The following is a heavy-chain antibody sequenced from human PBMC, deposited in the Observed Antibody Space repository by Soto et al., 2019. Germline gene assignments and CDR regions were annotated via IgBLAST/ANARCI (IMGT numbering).Heavy chain of an antibody. CDR1: GGSFSGYY. Sequence: QVQLQQWGAGLLKPSETLSLTCAVYGGSFSGYYWSWIRQPPGKGLEWIGEINHSGSTNYNPSLKSRVTISVDPTKNQFSLKLGSVTAAATAVYYCARGRQWLVRTMGYYYGMDVWGQGTTVTVSS. CDR2: INHSGST. D-gene: IGHD6-19*01. CDR3: ARGRQWLVRTMGYYYGMDV. J-gene: IGHJ6*02. V-gene: IGHV4-34*01.